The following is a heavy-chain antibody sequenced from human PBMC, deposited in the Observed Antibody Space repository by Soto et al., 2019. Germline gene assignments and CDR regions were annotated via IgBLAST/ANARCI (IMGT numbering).Heavy chain of an antibody. CDR2: ISYDGSNK. CDR3: ARDISPKMATMRSPCAI. Sequence: QVQLVESGGGVVQPGRSLRLSCAASGFTFSSYAMHWFRQAPGKGLAWVAVISYDGSNKYYADSVKGRFTISRDNSKNTLYLKMNSLGAEDTAGYYWARDISPKMATMRSPCAIWGQGTLVTVSS. V-gene: IGHV3-30-3*01. CDR1: GFTFSSYA. D-gene: IGHD5-12*01. J-gene: IGHJ4*02.